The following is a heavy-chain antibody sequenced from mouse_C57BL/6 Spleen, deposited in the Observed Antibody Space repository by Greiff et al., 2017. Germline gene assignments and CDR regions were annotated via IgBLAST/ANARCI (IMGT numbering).Heavy chain of an antibody. D-gene: IGHD1-1*01. CDR1: GFNIKDDY. Sequence: VQLQQSGAELVRPGASVKLSCTASGFNIKDDYMHWVKQRPEQGLEWIGWIDPENGDTEYASKFQGKATITADTSSNTAYLQLSSLTSEDTAVYYCTTLYYYGSSCGAYWGQGTLVTVSA. V-gene: IGHV14-4*01. CDR2: IDPENGDT. CDR3: TTLYYYGSSCGAY. J-gene: IGHJ3*01.